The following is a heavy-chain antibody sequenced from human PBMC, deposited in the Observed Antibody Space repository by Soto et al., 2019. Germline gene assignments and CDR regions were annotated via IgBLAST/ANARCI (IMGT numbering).Heavy chain of an antibody. V-gene: IGHV3-21*01. J-gene: IGHJ6*02. CDR3: VKDEGIEAMDV. Sequence: EVQLVESGGGLVKPGGSLRLSCVTSGFTFSRNTMNWVRQAPGKGLEWVESITSSGSYVYYADSVKGRFSASRDNAKNSLSLQMNSLRPDDTAVYFCVKDEGIEAMDVWGQGTTVSVSS. CDR1: GFTFSRNT. CDR2: ITSSGSYV. D-gene: IGHD3-3*02.